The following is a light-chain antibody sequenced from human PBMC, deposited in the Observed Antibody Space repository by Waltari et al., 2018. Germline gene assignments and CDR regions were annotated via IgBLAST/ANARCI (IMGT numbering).Light chain of an antibody. J-gene: IGLJ3*02. CDR2: YND. V-gene: IGLV1-36*01. CDR3: VAWDDSLNGPV. Sequence: QSVLTQPPSVSEAPRQRVPISCSGSRSNIGRNAVNWYQQLPGKAPKLLIYYNDLLPSGVSDRFSGSKSGTSGSLAISGLQSEDEANYYCVAWDDSLNGPVFGGGTRVTVL. CDR1: RSNIGRNA.